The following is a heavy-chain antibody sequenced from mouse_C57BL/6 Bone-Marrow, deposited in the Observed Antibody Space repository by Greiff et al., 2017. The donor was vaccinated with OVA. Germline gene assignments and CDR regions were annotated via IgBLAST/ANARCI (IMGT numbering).Heavy chain of an antibody. D-gene: IGHD1-1*01. J-gene: IGHJ3*01. V-gene: IGHV1-74*01. Sequence: QVQLQQPGAELVKPGASVKVSCKASGYTFTSYWMHWVKQRPGQGLEWIGRIHPSDSDTNYNQKFKGKATLTVDKSSSTAYMQLSSLTSEDSAVYYCATEIYGSSSAWFAYWGQGTLVTVSA. CDR2: IHPSDSDT. CDR3: ATEIYGSSSAWFAY. CDR1: GYTFTSYW.